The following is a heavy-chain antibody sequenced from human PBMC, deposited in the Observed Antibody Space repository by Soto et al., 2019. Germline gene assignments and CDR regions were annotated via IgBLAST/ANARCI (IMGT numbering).Heavy chain of an antibody. CDR3: VKGSDVARQELDY. J-gene: IGHJ4*02. CDR1: GFTFSNFG. CDR2: ISADGSDK. V-gene: IGHV3-30*18. D-gene: IGHD3-3*01. Sequence: QVQLVESGGGVVQPGRSLRLSRAASGFTFSNFGMHWVRQAPGKGLEWVAAISADGSDKYFSGSVKGRFTISRDNSKNTLFLQMNSLRLEDTAVYYCVKGSDVARQELDYWGQGTLVMVSS.